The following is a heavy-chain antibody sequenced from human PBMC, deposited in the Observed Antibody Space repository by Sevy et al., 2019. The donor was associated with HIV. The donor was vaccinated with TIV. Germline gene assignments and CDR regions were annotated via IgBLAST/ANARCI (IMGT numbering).Heavy chain of an antibody. Sequence: ASMKVSCKASGYTFTSYAMHWVRQAPGQRLEWMGWINAGNGNTKYSQKFQGRVTITRDTSASTAYMELSSLRSEDTAVYYCARAIRGPAALPLFDYWGQGTLVTVSS. CDR3: ARAIRGPAALPLFDY. D-gene: IGHD2-2*01. V-gene: IGHV1-3*01. CDR2: INAGNGNT. CDR1: GYTFTSYA. J-gene: IGHJ4*02.